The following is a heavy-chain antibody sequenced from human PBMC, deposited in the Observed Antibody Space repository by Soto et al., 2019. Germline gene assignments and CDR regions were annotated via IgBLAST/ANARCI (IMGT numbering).Heavy chain of an antibody. CDR2: LWYDGSRE. CDR3: ARVPRFDTWYFDY. D-gene: IGHD2-2*02. CDR1: GFSVNTHV. J-gene: IGHJ4*02. V-gene: IGHV3-33*01. Sequence: VQLVESGGGVVQPGRSLRLSCAASGFSVNTHVIHWIRQAPGKGLEWVAVLWYDGSREYYADSVKGRFTISRDNSKNMMYLRMDNLRVEDTAVYYCARVPRFDTWYFDYWGQGTLATVSS.